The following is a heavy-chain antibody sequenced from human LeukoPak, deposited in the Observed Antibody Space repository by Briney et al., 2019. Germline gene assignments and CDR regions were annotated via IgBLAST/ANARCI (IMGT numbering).Heavy chain of an antibody. D-gene: IGHD3-16*01. Sequence: SETLSLTCTVSGGSISSGGYYWSWIRQHPGKGLEWIGYIYYSGSTYYNPSLKSRVTISVDTSKNQFSLKLSSVTAADTTVYYCAYTYVYANYYYYGMDVWGQGTTVTVSS. CDR3: AYTYVYANYYYYGMDV. CDR1: GGSISSGGYY. CDR2: IYYSGST. J-gene: IGHJ6*02. V-gene: IGHV4-31*03.